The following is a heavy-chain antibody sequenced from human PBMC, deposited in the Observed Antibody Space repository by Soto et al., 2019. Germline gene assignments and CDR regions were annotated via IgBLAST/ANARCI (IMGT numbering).Heavy chain of an antibody. J-gene: IGHJ4*02. Sequence: SVKVSCKASGGTFSSYAISWVRQAPGQGLEWMGGIIPLFGTANYAQKFQGRVTITADESTSTAYMEVSSLRSEDTAVYYCARGTGDSRAYYYVYWGQGTLVTVSS. D-gene: IGHD3-22*01. CDR3: ARGTGDSRAYYYVY. CDR1: GGTFSSYA. V-gene: IGHV1-69*13. CDR2: IIPLFGTA.